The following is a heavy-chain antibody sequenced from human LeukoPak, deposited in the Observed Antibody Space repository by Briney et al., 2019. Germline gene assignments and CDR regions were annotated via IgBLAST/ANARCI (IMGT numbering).Heavy chain of an antibody. Sequence: PGRSLRLSCAASGFTFSSYGMHWVRQAPGKGLEWVAVISYDGSNKYYADSVKGRFTISRDNSKNTLYLQMNSLRAEDTAVYYCAKGLGAAAPPAEYFQHWGQGTLVTVSS. V-gene: IGHV3-30*18. CDR1: GFTFSSYG. CDR3: AKGLGAAAPPAEYFQH. D-gene: IGHD6-13*01. J-gene: IGHJ1*01. CDR2: ISYDGSNK.